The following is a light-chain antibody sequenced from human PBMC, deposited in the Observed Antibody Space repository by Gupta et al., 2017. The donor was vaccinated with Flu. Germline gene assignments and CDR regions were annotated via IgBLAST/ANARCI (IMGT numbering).Light chain of an antibody. CDR3: HRKSAPRFT. V-gene: IGKV1-33*01. J-gene: IGKJ3*01. Sequence: DIRMTHSPSSLSASLGVRVTITSQPSQNIKYFLNWYQQKPGKAPKLLIYDTSNSKTPVPSRFSGGGSGTTFTFTIISLQPEDVANYYWHRKSAPRFTFGHGTKVEIK. CDR1: QNIKYF. CDR2: DTS.